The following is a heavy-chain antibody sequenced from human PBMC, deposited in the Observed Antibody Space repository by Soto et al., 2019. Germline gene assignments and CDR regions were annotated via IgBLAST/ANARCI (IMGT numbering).Heavy chain of an antibody. Sequence: ASVKVSCKASGYTFTTYFIHWVRQAPGQGLEWVGRIGPNTGITRYAQKFQGRVTVTRDTSTSTVHMELSSLRSEDTAVFYCAREALAELNCFDSWGQGTQVTVSS. J-gene: IGHJ4*02. CDR3: AREALAELNCFDS. V-gene: IGHV1-46*01. CDR2: IGPNTGIT. CDR1: GYTFTTYF. D-gene: IGHD6-19*01.